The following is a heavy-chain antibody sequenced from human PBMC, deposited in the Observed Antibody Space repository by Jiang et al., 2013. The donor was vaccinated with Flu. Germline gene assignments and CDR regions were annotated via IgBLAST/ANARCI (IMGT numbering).Heavy chain of an antibody. J-gene: IGHJ4*02. CDR3: ARHDGRDSLLLWFGELLTYFDY. Sequence: GKGLEWIGSIYYSGSTYYNPSLKSRVTISVDTSKNQFSLKLSSVTAADTAVYYCARHDGRDSLLLWFGELLTYFDYWGQGTLVTVSS. V-gene: IGHV4-39*01. D-gene: IGHD3-10*01. CDR2: IYYSGST.